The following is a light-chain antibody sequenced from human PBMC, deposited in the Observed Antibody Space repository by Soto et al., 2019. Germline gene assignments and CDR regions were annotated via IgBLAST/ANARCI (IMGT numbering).Light chain of an antibody. CDR2: GAS. CDR1: QSVSSN. Sequence: EIVMTQSPATLSVSPGERATLSCRASQSVSSNLAWYQQKPGQAPRLLIYGASSRATGIPDRFSGSGSGTDFTLTISRLEPEDFAVYYCQQYGSWTFGQGTRLEIK. CDR3: QQYGSWT. V-gene: IGKV3-20*01. J-gene: IGKJ5*01.